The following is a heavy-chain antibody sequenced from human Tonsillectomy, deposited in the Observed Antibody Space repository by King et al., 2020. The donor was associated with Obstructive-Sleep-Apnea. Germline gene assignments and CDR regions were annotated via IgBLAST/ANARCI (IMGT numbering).Heavy chain of an antibody. D-gene: IGHD6-13*01. CDR3: ARVNQAAAWSFDY. Sequence: VQLVESGGEVKKPGASVKVSCKASGYTFATYGVTWVRQAPGQGLEWMGWITAYNGNTKYAQTFQVRVTMTTDTSTSTAYMELRSLRSDDTAVYYCARVNQAAAWSFDYWGQGTLVTVSS. J-gene: IGHJ4*02. CDR1: GYTFATYG. CDR2: ITAYNGNT. V-gene: IGHV1-18*01.